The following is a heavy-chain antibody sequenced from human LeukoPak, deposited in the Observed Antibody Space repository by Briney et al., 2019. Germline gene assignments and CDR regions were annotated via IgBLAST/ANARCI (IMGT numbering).Heavy chain of an antibody. D-gene: IGHD4-17*01. CDR3: TKEHGADA. J-gene: IGHJ4*02. CDR1: RTLSSTYA. CDR2: ISGSGGTT. Sequence: GGSLTLSCTHTRTLSSTYAVSSLTQAPGKGLEWVSAISGSGGTTYYVDSVKGRFTISRDNSKNPLYMKMKNVRAEDTGIYYFTKEHGADAGDQGTLVTVSS. V-gene: IGHV3-23*01.